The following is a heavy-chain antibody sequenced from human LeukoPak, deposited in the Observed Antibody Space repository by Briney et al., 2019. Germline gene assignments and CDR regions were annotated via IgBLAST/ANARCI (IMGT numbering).Heavy chain of an antibody. D-gene: IGHD3-22*01. CDR2: ISGSGGST. Sequence: GGSLRLSCAASGFTFSSYGMSWVRQAPGKGLEWVSAISGSGGSTYYADSVKGRFTISRDNFKNTLYLQMNSLRAEDTAVYYCAKVYDSSGYYGDYWGQGTLVTVSP. J-gene: IGHJ4*02. V-gene: IGHV3-23*01. CDR1: GFTFSSYG. CDR3: AKVYDSSGYYGDY.